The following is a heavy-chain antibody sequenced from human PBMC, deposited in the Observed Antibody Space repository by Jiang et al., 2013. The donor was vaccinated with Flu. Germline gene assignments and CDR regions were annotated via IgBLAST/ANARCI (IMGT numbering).Heavy chain of an antibody. D-gene: IGHD3-22*01. Sequence: KPSQTLSLTCTVSGGSISSGSYYWSWIRQPAGKGLEWIGRIYTSGSTNYNPSLKSRVTISVDTSKNQFSLKLSSVTAADTAVYYCAIIHYYDSSGYYYNAFDIWGQGTMVTVSS. CDR1: GGSISSGSYY. V-gene: IGHV4-61*02. J-gene: IGHJ3*02. CDR3: AIIHYYDSSGYYYNAFDI. CDR2: IYTSGST.